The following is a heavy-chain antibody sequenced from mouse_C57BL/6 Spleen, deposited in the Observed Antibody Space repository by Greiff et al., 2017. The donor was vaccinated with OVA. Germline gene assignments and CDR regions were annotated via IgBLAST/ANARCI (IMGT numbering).Heavy chain of an antibody. Sequence: QVQLQQSGPELVKPGASVKISCKASGYAFSSSWMNWVKQRPGKGLEWIGRIYPGDGDTNYNGKFKGKATLTADKSSSTAYMQLSSLTSEDSAVYFCARGGDWDATYAMDYWGQGTSVTVSS. V-gene: IGHV1-82*01. CDR3: ARGGDWDATYAMDY. D-gene: IGHD4-1*01. CDR1: GYAFSSSW. CDR2: IYPGDGDT. J-gene: IGHJ4*01.